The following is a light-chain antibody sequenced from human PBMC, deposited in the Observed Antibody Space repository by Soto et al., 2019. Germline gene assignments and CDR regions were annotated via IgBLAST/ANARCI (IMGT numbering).Light chain of an antibody. CDR3: ASWDDGLRGVV. Sequence: QSVLTQPPSASRTPGQRVTISCSGSSSNIGTNTVNWYQQLPGTAPKLLIYRNDQRPSGVPDRFSGSKSGTSASLAISGLQSVDEADYYCASWDDGLRGVVFGGGTKLTVL. V-gene: IGLV1-44*01. CDR2: RND. J-gene: IGLJ3*02. CDR1: SSNIGTNT.